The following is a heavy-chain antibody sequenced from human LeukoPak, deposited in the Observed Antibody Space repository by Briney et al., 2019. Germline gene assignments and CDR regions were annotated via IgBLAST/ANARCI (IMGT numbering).Heavy chain of an antibody. CDR3: ARDITIFGFDP. CDR2: IYNSGST. Sequence: SETLSLTCTVSGGSISSYYWSWSRQPAGKGLEWIGRIYNSGSTNYNPSLKSRVTMSVDTSKNQFSLKLSSVTAADTAVYYCARDITIFGFDPWGQGALVTDSS. V-gene: IGHV4-4*07. J-gene: IGHJ5*02. CDR1: GGSISSYY. D-gene: IGHD3-3*01.